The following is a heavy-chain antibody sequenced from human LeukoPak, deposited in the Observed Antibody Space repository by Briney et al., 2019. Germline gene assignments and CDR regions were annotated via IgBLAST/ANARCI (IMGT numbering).Heavy chain of an antibody. V-gene: IGHV4-38-2*01. CDR2: IFHSGTI. D-gene: IGHD6-19*01. Sequence: PSETLSLTCAVSGYSISSDYYWGWIRQPPGKGPEWIGSIFHSGTIYYNPSLKSRVTISMETSKNQFSLELTSVTAAHTAVFYCPRPGKQWLYYFDYWGQGTLVPVSS. J-gene: IGHJ4*02. CDR3: PRPGKQWLYYFDY. CDR1: GYSISSDYY.